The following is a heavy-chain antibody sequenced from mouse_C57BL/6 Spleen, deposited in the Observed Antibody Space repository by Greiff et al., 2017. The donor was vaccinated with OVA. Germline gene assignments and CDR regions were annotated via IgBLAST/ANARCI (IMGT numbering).Heavy chain of an antibody. D-gene: IGHD1-1*01. J-gene: IGHJ4*01. CDR1: GYTFTSYW. CDR3: ARELPITTVVATRNAMDY. CDR2: IDPSDSYT. V-gene: IGHV1-59*01. Sequence: VQLQQPGAELVRPGTSVKLSCKASGYTFTSYWMHWVKQRPGQGLEWIGVIDPSDSYTNYNQKFKGKATLTVDTSSSTAYMQLSSLTSEDSAVYYCARELPITTVVATRNAMDYWGQGTSVTVSS.